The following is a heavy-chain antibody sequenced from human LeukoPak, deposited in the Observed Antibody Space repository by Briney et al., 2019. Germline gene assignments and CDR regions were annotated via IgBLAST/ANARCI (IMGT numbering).Heavy chain of an antibody. D-gene: IGHD3-10*01. Sequence: PSETLSLTCTVSGGSISSSSYYWGWIRQPPGKGLEWIGSIYYSGSTYYNPSLKSRVTISVDTSKNQFSLKLSPVTAADTAVYYCARSAILWFGELLKREYYFDYWGQGTLVTVSS. CDR3: ARSAILWFGELLKREYYFDY. CDR2: IYYSGST. V-gene: IGHV4-39*01. CDR1: GGSISSSSYY. J-gene: IGHJ4*02.